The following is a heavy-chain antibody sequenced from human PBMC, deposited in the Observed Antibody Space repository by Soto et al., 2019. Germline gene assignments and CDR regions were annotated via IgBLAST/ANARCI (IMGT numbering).Heavy chain of an antibody. CDR3: ARDAYSGSPGS. D-gene: IGHD6-6*01. Sequence: EVQLVESGGGLVQPGGSLRLSCAASEFTFSRYWMSWVRQAPGKGLEWVANIKQDGSEKYYVDSVKGRFTISRDNAKNSLYLQMNSLRAEDTAVYYCARDAYSGSPGSWGQGTLVTVSS. CDR1: EFTFSRYW. V-gene: IGHV3-7*01. CDR2: IKQDGSEK. J-gene: IGHJ5*02.